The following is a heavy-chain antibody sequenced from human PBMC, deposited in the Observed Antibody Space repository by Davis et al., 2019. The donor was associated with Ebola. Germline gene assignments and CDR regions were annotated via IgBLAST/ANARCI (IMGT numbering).Heavy chain of an antibody. D-gene: IGHD1-1*01. V-gene: IGHV3-30-3*01. CDR1: GFTFSSYA. Sequence: GESLKISCAASGFTFSSYAMHWVRQAPGKGLEWVAVISYDGSNKYYADSVKGRFTISRDNAKNTLYLQMSSLRVEDTAVYYCGRGGLEPVDFWGQGTLVTVSS. CDR3: GRGGLEPVDF. CDR2: ISYDGSNK. J-gene: IGHJ4*02.